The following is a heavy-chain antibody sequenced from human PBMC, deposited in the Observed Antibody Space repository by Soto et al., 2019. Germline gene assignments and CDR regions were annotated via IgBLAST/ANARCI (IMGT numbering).Heavy chain of an antibody. CDR1: GGSISSGGYY. CDR3: ARLMRDSSGYYYLNWFDP. Sequence: SETLSLTCTVSGGSISSGGYYWSWIRQHPGKGLEWIGYIYYSGSTYYNPSLKSRVTISVDTSKNQFSLKLSSVTAADTAVYYCARLMRDSSGYYYLNWFDPWGQGTLVTVSS. J-gene: IGHJ5*02. CDR2: IYYSGST. D-gene: IGHD3-22*01. V-gene: IGHV4-31*03.